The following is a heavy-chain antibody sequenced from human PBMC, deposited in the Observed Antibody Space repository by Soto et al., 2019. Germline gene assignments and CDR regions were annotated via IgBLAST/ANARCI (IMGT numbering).Heavy chain of an antibody. CDR3: ARDFGYDDV. CDR2: IGGARSTAI. CDR1: GFTFSNYN. D-gene: IGHD3-22*01. J-gene: IGHJ6*02. V-gene: IGHV3-48*02. Sequence: PGGSLRLSCAASGFTFSNYNMHWVRQAPGKGLEWVSHIGGARSTAIYYADSVKGRFTISRDNAENSLYLQMNSLRDEDTAVYYCARDFGYDDVWGQGTTVTVSS.